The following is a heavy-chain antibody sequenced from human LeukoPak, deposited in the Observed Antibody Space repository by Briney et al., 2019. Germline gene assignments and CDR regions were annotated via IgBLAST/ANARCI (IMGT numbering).Heavy chain of an antibody. Sequence: GASVKVSCKASGYTFTSFFMHWVRQAPGHGLEWIGIINAGADYTEYSQKFQDRVTVTRDTSTSTVYMELSSLRSEDTAVYYCLRAHNQEFEYWGQGSLVTVSS. CDR3: LRAHNQEFEY. J-gene: IGHJ4*02. V-gene: IGHV1-46*01. CDR2: INAGADYT. CDR1: GYTFTSFF. D-gene: IGHD5-24*01.